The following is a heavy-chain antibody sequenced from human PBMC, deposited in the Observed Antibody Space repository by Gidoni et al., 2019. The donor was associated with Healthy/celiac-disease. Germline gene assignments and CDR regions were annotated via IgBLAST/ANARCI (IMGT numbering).Heavy chain of an antibody. D-gene: IGHD3-10*01. CDR2: IGTAGET. Sequence: EVQLVESGGGLVQPGGSLRLSCAASGFTFSSYDMHWVRQATGKGLGWVSAIGTAGETYYPGSVKGLFTISRENAKNSLYLQMNSLRAGDTAVYYCARGIGYYGSGTHFNYWGQGTLVTVSS. V-gene: IGHV3-13*01. CDR3: ARGIGYYGSGTHFNY. CDR1: GFTFSSYD. J-gene: IGHJ4*02.